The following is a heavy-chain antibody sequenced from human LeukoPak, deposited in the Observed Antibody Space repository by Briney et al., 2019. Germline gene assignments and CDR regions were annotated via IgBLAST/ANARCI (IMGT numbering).Heavy chain of an antibody. CDR3: ARARVIPASFDD. CDR1: GGSITFGSYY. Sequence: SETLSLTCTVSGGSITFGSYYWAWIRQPAGKGLEWIGRIYTSGRTFYNPSLKSRVTISMDTSMNQFSLRLNSVTAADTAVYYCARARVIPASFDDWGQGTLVTVSS. V-gene: IGHV4-61*02. J-gene: IGHJ4*02. D-gene: IGHD3-16*02. CDR2: IYTSGRT.